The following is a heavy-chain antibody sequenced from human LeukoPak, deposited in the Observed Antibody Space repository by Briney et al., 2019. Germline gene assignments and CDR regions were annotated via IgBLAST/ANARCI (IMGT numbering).Heavy chain of an antibody. CDR1: GFTFSTYW. Sequence: QAGGSLRLSCAASGFTFSTYWMHWVRQAPGKGLVWVSRINSDGSDASYADSVKGRFTISRDNAKNTLYLQMNSLRAEDTAVYYCAREFYLHSDNYDSGNWGQGTLVTVPS. J-gene: IGHJ4*02. V-gene: IGHV3-74*01. D-gene: IGHD3-16*01. CDR3: AREFYLHSDNYDSGN. CDR2: INSDGSDA.